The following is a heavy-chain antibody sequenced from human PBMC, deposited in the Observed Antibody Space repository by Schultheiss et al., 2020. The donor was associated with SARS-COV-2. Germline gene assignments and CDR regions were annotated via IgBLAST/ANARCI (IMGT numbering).Heavy chain of an antibody. J-gene: IGHJ4*02. V-gene: IGHV3-7*01. CDR1: GFILNNFW. CDR2: IKQDGSEK. CDR3: ARETYYYDTSGYYPYYFDY. Sequence: GGSLRLSCAASGFILNNFWMSWVRQPLGKGLEWVANIKQDGSEKTYVESVRGRFTISRDNAKNSLYLQMNSLRAEDTAVYYCARETYYYDTSGYYPYYFDYWGQGTLVTVSS. D-gene: IGHD3-22*01.